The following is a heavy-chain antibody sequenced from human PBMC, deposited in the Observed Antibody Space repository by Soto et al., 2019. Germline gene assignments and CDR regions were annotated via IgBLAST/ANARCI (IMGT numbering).Heavy chain of an antibody. V-gene: IGHV1-18*01. CDR2: ISAYNGNT. Sequence: ASVKVSCKASGYTFTSYGISWVRRAPGQGLEWMGWISAYNGNTNYAQKLQGRVTMTTDTSTSTAYMELRSLRSDDTAVYYCAREYCSGGSCLDPAPYDAFDIWGQGTMVTVSS. J-gene: IGHJ3*02. D-gene: IGHD2-15*01. CDR3: AREYCSGGSCLDPAPYDAFDI. CDR1: GYTFTSYG.